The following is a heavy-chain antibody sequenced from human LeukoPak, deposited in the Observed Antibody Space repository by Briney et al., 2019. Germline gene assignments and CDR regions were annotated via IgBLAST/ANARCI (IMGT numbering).Heavy chain of an antibody. J-gene: IGHJ5*02. D-gene: IGHD3-10*01. CDR2: IWYDGSNK. V-gene: IGHV3-33*01. CDR1: GFTFSSYG. CDR3: ARVSVPFRYGSGSSFDP. Sequence: GGSLRLSCAASGFTFSSYGMHWVRQAPGKGLEWVAVIWYDGSNKYYADSVKGRFTISRDNSKNTLYLQMNSLRAEDTAVYYCARVSVPFRYGSGSSFDPWGQGTLVTVSS.